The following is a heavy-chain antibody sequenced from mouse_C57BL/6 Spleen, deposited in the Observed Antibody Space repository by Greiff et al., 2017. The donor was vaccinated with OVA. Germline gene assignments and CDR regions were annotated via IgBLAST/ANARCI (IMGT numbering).Heavy chain of an antibody. J-gene: IGHJ2*01. Sequence: VQLQQSGPELVKPGDSVKISCKASGYSFTGYFMNWVMQSHGKSLEWIGRINPYNGDTFYNQKFKGKATLTVDKSSSTAHMELRSLTSEDSAVYYCARPERKTVITTVVEGFDYWGQGTTLTVSS. CDR3: ARPERKTVITTVVEGFDY. CDR2: INPYNGDT. D-gene: IGHD1-1*01. V-gene: IGHV1-20*01. CDR1: GYSFTGYF.